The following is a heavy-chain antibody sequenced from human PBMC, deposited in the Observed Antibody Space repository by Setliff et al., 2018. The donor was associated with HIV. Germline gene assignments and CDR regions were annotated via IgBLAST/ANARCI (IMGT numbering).Heavy chain of an antibody. CDR3: ARSLVPYYYDSSGYFDY. Sequence: SETLSLTCTVSGGSLSSSGDYWSWIRQHPGKGLEWIGYIYYSGNTYYNPSLKSRVTISVDTSKNQFSLKLRSVTAADTAVYYCARSLVPYYYDSSGYFDYWGQGTLVTVSS. CDR2: IYYSGNT. CDR1: GGSLSSSGDY. V-gene: IGHV4-31*03. J-gene: IGHJ4*02. D-gene: IGHD3-22*01.